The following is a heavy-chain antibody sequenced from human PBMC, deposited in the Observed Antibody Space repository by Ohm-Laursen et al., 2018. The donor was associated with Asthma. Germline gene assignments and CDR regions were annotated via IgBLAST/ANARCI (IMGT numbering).Heavy chain of an antibody. CDR2: ISYDGSNK. V-gene: IGHV3-30*18. Sequence: SLRLSCAASGFTFSSYGMHRVRQAPGKGLEWVAVISYDGSNKYYADSVKGRFTISRDNSKNTLYLQMNSLRPEDTAVYYCAKDRGYSSGWVGLDYWGQGTLVTVSS. CDR1: GFTFSSYG. J-gene: IGHJ4*02. CDR3: AKDRGYSSGWVGLDY. D-gene: IGHD6-19*01.